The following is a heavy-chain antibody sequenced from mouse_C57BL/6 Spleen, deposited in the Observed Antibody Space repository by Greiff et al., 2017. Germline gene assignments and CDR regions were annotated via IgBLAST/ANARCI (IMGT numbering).Heavy chain of an antibody. Sequence: EVKLVESGGGLVKPGGSLKLSCAASGFTFSSYAMSWVSQTPEKRLEWVATISDGGSYTYYPDNVKGRFTISRDNAKNNLYLQMSHLKSEDTAMYYCARVITTVVATDGHWYFDVWGTGTTVTVSS. CDR3: ARVITTVVATDGHWYFDV. CDR1: GFTFSSYA. V-gene: IGHV5-4*03. D-gene: IGHD1-1*01. J-gene: IGHJ1*03. CDR2: ISDGGSYT.